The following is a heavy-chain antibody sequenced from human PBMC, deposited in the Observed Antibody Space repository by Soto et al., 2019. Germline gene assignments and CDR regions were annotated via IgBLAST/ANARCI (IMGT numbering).Heavy chain of an antibody. V-gene: IGHV3-30*18. CDR2: KSFGGINQ. D-gene: IGHD1-26*01. J-gene: IGHJ4*02. CDR3: AQESSPGSQYIDY. CDR1: GFTFNNCG. Sequence: QVQLVESGGHVVHPGRSLRLSCAASGFTFNNCGMHWVRQAPGKGLEWVAVKSFGGINQYYAYSVKGRFTISRDNSNNTLYLQMNSLRPEYTAVYYCAQESSPGSQYIDYWGQGTLVTVSS.